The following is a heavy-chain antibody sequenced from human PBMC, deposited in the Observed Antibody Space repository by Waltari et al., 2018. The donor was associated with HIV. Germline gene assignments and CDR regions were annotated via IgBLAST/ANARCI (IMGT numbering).Heavy chain of an antibody. CDR3: AARREGYYFDY. J-gene: IGHJ4*02. V-gene: IGHV4-38-2*01. CDR2: IYHSGST. D-gene: IGHD1-26*01. Sequence: QVQLQESGPGLVKPSETLSLTCAVSGYSISSGYYWGWIRQPPGKGREWIGSIYHSGSTYYNPSLKSRVTISVDTSKNQFSLKLSSVTAADTAVYYCAARREGYYFDYWGQGTLVTVSS. CDR1: GYSISSGYY.